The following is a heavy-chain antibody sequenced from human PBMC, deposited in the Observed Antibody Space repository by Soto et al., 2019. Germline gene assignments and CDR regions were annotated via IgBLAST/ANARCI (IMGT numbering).Heavy chain of an antibody. D-gene: IGHD1-1*01. J-gene: IGHJ4*02. CDR3: AKGTRPLD. V-gene: IGHV3-30*18. CDR2: ISYDGSNK. Sequence: QVQLVESGGGVVQPGRSLRLSCAASGFTFSSYGMHWVRQAPGKGLEWVAVISYDGSNKYYADSVKGRFTISRDNSKNTLYLQMNSLRAEDTAVYYCAKGTRPLDWGQGTLVTVSS. CDR1: GFTFSSYG.